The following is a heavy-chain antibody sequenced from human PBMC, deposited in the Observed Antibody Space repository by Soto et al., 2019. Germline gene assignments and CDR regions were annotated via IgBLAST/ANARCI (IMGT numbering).Heavy chain of an antibody. J-gene: IGHJ6*02. CDR2: ISGSGGST. CDR3: AKRGAYYDSGAHLDV. Sequence: GGSLRLSCAASGFTFSSYAMSLVRQAPGKGLEWVSAISGSGGSTYYAGSVKGRFTISRENSKNTRYLEMNSLRAEDTAVYYCAKRGAYYDSGAHLDVWGQGTTVTVSS. CDR1: GFTFSSYA. D-gene: IGHD3-10*01. V-gene: IGHV3-23*01.